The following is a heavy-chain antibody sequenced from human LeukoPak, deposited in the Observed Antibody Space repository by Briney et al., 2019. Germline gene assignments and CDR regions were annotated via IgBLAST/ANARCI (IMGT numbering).Heavy chain of an antibody. D-gene: IGHD4-11*01. V-gene: IGHV4-34*01. Sequence: SETLSLTCAVYGGSLSNYQWTWIRQSPEKGPEWIGKINHVGSSNYNPSLKTRVTVSLEAPKNQVSLELRSVTAADTAVYYCARGVSTPSDTGNYGAGYYYFDNWGQGILVTVSS. CDR3: ARGVSTPSDTGNYGAGYYYFDN. CDR2: INHVGSS. CDR1: GGSLSNYQ. J-gene: IGHJ4*02.